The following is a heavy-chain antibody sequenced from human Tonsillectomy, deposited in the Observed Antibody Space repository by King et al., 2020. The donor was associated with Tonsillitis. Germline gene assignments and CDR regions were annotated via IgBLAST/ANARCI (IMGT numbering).Heavy chain of an antibody. V-gene: IGHV3-53*04. CDR2: IYSGGST. CDR3: ARTGYCRSTSCPFPCIDT. J-gene: IGHJ5*02. CDR1: GFTVSSNY. Sequence: VQLVESGGGLVQPGGSLRLSCAASGFTVSSNYMSWVRQAPGKGLEWVGVIYSGGSTSYADSVKCRFTITRHNSKTTLYLHMNSLRAEDTAEYYCARTGYCRSTSCPFPCIDTWGQGTLVTVSS. D-gene: IGHD2-2*01.